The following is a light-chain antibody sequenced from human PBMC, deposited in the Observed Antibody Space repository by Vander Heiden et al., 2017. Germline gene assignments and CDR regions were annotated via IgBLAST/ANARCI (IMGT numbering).Light chain of an antibody. CDR1: SSNIGSNP. V-gene: IGLV1-44*01. CDR3: AAWDVSLNGHV. J-gene: IGLJ1*01. CDR2: SNK. Sequence: QSVLTQPPSASGTPGLRVTISCSGSSSNIGSNPSHCYQQLQARAPRLLIYSNKQRHSEVPDRCSGAKYGTTAALSTSGLQAEDEADYYCAAWDVSLNGHVVGPGNKVTVL.